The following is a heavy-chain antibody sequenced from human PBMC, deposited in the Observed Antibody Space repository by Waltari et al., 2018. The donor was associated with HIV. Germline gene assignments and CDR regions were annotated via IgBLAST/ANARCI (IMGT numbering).Heavy chain of an antibody. CDR3: ALDTGRLVWAGPNWYDP. V-gene: IGHV3-9*01. Sequence: VESGGALVQPGGSLRLSCEASGFVFEDYAIHWVRQLPGKGLEWVSGISWNGAAPGYAASVQGRFTMYRDNVKKSLFLQMHGLKEEDTALYYCALDTGRLVWAGPNWYDPRGQGTRVTVSS. CDR1: GFVFEDYA. D-gene: IGHD6-13*01. J-gene: IGHJ5*02. CDR2: ISWNGAAP.